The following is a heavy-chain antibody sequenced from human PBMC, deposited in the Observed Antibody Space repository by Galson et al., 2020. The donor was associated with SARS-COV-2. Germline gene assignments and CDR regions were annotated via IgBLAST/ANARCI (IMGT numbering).Heavy chain of an antibody. Sequence: SETLSLTCGVNGGSVRDSYRNSIRQSPGKGLEWIRDIHHSGTTNYNPSLNSRITISIDTSRNQFYLKVTSVTAADTAVYYCARAYPHFDRLDDLGHGPLVTVSS. J-gene: IGHJ4*01. CDR1: GGSVRDSY. CDR3: ARAYPHFDRLDD. D-gene: IGHD3-3*02. V-gene: IGHV4-34*01. CDR2: IHHSGTT.